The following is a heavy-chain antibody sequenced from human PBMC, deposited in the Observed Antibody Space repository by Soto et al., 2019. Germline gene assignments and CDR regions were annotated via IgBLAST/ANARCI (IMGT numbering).Heavy chain of an antibody. D-gene: IGHD3-3*01. CDR1: GGSIGSYF. CDR2: IYYSGTT. Sequence: SETLSLTCTVSGGSIGSYFWSWIRQPPGKGLEWIGYIYYSGTTNYNPSLKSRATISVDTSKNQFSLKLSSVTAADTAVYYCARAHDFWGGRQQPIDSWGQGTLVTVSS. V-gene: IGHV4-59*12. CDR3: ARAHDFWGGRQQPIDS. J-gene: IGHJ4*02.